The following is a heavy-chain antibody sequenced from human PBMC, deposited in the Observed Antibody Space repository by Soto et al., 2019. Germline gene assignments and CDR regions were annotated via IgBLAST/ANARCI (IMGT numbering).Heavy chain of an antibody. CDR3: ARGVSHFWSGYYDYYYYYYMDV. Sequence: PSETLSLTCTVSGGSISSSSYYWGWIRQPPGKGLEWIGSIYYSGSTYYNPSLKSRVTISVDTSKNQFSLKLSSVTAADTAVYYCARGVSHFWSGYYDYYYYYYMDVWGKGTTVTVSS. CDR2: IYYSGST. D-gene: IGHD3-3*02. J-gene: IGHJ6*03. V-gene: IGHV4-39*01. CDR1: GGSISSSSYY.